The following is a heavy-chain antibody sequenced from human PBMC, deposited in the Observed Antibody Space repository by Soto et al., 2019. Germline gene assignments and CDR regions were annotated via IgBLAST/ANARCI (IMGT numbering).Heavy chain of an antibody. V-gene: IGHV1-69*13. D-gene: IGHD3-22*01. CDR1: GGTFSSYA. CDR3: ARVQNTYYYDSSGSNWFDP. Sequence: SVKVSCKASGGTFSSYAISWVRQAPGQGLEWMGGIIPIFGTANYAQKFQGRVTITADESTSTAYMELSSLRSEDTAVYYCARVQNTYYYDSSGSNWFDPWGQGTLVTVSS. J-gene: IGHJ5*02. CDR2: IIPIFGTA.